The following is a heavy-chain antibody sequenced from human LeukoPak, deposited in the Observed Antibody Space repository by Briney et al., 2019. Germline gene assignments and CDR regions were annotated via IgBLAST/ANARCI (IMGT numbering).Heavy chain of an antibody. CDR1: GFAFTGHS. J-gene: IGHJ4*02. CDR3: AKDRWGAVASFDY. Sequence: GGSLRLSCVASGFAFTGHSMHWVRQAPGKGLEWVAVIRYDGNNKYYADSVKGRFTISRDNSKNMLYLQMNSLGTEDTAVYYCAKDRWGAVASFDYWGQGTLVTVSS. D-gene: IGHD6-19*01. CDR2: IRYDGNNK. V-gene: IGHV3-30*02.